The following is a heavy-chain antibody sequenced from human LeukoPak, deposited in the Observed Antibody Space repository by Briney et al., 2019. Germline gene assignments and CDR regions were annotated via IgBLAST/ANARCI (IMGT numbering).Heavy chain of an antibody. CDR2: ISGDGGSI. V-gene: IGHV3-43*02. Sequence: GGSLRLSCAASGFTFDDYAMHWVRQAPGKSREWVSLISGDGGSIYYADSVKGRFTISRDNSKNSLYLQMNSLRTEDTALYYCAKDAELNYFDYWGQGTLVTVSS. D-gene: IGHD3-10*01. CDR3: AKDAELNYFDY. CDR1: GFTFDDYA. J-gene: IGHJ4*02.